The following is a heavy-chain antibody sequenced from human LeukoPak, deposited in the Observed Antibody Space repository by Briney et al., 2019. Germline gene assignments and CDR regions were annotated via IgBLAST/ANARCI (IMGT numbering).Heavy chain of an antibody. Sequence: GGSLRLSCAASGFTFSSYWMHWVRQPPGKGLVWVSRINSDGGSTTYADSVEGRFTISRDNARNTLYLQMNSLRAEDMAVYYCARSPYGGYGDNWGQGTLVAVSS. D-gene: IGHD4-17*01. CDR2: INSDGGST. CDR3: ARSPYGGYGDN. J-gene: IGHJ4*02. V-gene: IGHV3-74*01. CDR1: GFTFSSYW.